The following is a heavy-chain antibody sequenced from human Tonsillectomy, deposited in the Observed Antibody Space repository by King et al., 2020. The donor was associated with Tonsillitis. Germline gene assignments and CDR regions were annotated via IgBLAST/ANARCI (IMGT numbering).Heavy chain of an antibody. Sequence: VQLVESGGGVVQPGRSLRLSCAAFGFTFSSYGMYWVRRAPGKGLEWVAAISYSGSNTYYVDSVKGRFTISRDNSKNTLYLQMNSLRVEDTAVYYCAKVGLQYFDWPHLDSWGQGTLVTVSS. J-gene: IGHJ4*02. D-gene: IGHD3-9*01. CDR3: AKVGLQYFDWPHLDS. CDR1: GFTFSSYG. V-gene: IGHV3-30*18. CDR2: ISYSGSNT.